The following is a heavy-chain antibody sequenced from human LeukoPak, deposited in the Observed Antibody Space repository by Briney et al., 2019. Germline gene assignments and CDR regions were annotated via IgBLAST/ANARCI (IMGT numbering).Heavy chain of an antibody. D-gene: IGHD2-21*01. V-gene: IGHV3-21*01. Sequence: GGSLRLSCAASGFNLNNYNINWVRQAPGKGLEWVSSISSYSSYIFYADSVKGRFTISRDIAKNSVYLQMYSLRAEDSAVYFCARVHLDYSAFDYWGQGTRVTVSS. J-gene: IGHJ4*02. CDR2: ISSYSSYI. CDR3: ARVHLDYSAFDY. CDR1: GFNLNNYN.